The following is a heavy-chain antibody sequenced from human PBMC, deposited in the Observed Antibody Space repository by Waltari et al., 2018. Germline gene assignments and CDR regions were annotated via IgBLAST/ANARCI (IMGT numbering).Heavy chain of an antibody. J-gene: IGHJ5*02. Sequence: QVQLQESGPRLVKPSETLSLTCDVSGYAINSGFYWGWFRQAPEKGLEWIATIYHDGPTCNNPSLTSRVTTSMDTSKNQISLKLKSVTAADTAVYYCTRQTLGYCTSAACRRLEAWGQGTLVTVSS. CDR2: IYHDGPT. D-gene: IGHD2-8*02. CDR1: GYAINSGFY. V-gene: IGHV4-38-2*01. CDR3: TRQTLGYCTSAACRRLEA.